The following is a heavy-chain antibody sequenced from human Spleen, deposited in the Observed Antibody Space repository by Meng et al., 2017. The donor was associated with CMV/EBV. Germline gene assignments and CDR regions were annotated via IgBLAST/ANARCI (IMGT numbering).Heavy chain of an antibody. CDR3: ARGESGTYCDY. D-gene: IGHD3-16*01. J-gene: IGHJ4*02. V-gene: IGHV3-21*01. Sequence: SCAASGITFSHDHRNWVRQAAGKGRDWGTSISTNRSYIYHADSVKGRFTISRDNAKNLRYLQMNSQRTEDTAVYYCARGESGTYCDYWGQGTLVTVSS. CDR2: ISTNRSYI. CDR1: GITFSHDH.